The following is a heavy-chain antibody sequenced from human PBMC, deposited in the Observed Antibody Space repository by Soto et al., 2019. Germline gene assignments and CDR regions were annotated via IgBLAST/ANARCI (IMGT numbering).Heavy chain of an antibody. J-gene: IGHJ6*02. CDR3: ARELPQFGWNYYYYYGMDV. CDR2: TYYRSKWYN. V-gene: IGHV6-1*01. Sequence: SQTLSLTCAISGDSVSSNSAAWNWIRQSPSRGLEWLGRTYYRSKWYNDYAVSVKSRITINPDTSKNQFSLQLNSVTPEDTAVYYCARELPQFGWNYYYYYGMDVWGQGTTVTVSS. CDR1: GDSVSSNSAA. D-gene: IGHD6-19*01.